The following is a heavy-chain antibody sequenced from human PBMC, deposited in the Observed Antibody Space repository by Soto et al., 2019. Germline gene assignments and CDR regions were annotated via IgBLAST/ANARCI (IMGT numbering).Heavy chain of an antibody. CDR2: ILGRDDTT. J-gene: IGHJ4*02. Sequence: GGSLRLSCAASGFSFNTFDMSWVRQAPGKGLEWVSVILGRDDTTYYADSVKGRFTISRDTFKNTLHLQMNSLRVEDTALYFCTKGAWLDYWGQGTLVTISS. V-gene: IGHV3-23*01. D-gene: IGHD5-12*01. CDR3: TKGAWLDY. CDR1: GFSFNTFD.